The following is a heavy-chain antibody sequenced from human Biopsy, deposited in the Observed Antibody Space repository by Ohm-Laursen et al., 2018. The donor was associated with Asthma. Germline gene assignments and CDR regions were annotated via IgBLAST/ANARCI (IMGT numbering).Heavy chain of an antibody. V-gene: IGHV3-7*05. J-gene: IGHJ4*02. D-gene: IGHD2-15*01. Sequence: GTLSLTCTVSGGSIISSSWWSWVRQAPGKGLEWVANIKEDGSEKNYVDSVKGRFTISRDNGKNSLYLQMNSLRAEDTAVYYCARDVDLRSVYWGQGTLVTVSS. CDR1: GGSIISSSW. CDR2: IKEDGSEK. CDR3: ARDVDLRSVY.